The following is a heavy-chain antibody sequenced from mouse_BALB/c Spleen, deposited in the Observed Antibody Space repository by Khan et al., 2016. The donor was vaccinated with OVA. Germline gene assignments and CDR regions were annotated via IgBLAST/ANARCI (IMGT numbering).Heavy chain of an antibody. J-gene: IGHJ3*01. V-gene: IGHV5-6*01. CDR3: ATHLTGSFAY. Sequence: EVELVESGGDLVKSGGSLKLSCAASGFTFSPYSMSWVRQTPDKRLEWVATINSDGDYTYYPDSVEGRFTISRDNAKNTLYLQMNSLKSEDTAMYYCATHLTGSFAYWGQGTLVTVSA. CDR1: GFTFSPYS. CDR2: INSDGDYT. D-gene: IGHD4-1*01.